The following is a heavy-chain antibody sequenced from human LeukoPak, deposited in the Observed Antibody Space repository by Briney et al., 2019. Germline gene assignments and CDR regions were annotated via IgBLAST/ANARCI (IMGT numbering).Heavy chain of an antibody. V-gene: IGHV1-2*06. J-gene: IGHJ3*02. D-gene: IGHD6-19*01. CDR2: INPDAGDT. Sequence: ASLKVSCKASGYSFSDYFLSWVRQAPGQGLEWMGRINPDAGDTNYAQTFQGRITMTRDTSISTAYMELSSLKSDDTAVYYCARLSTATRHWLAASDIWGQGTVVTVSS. CDR3: ARLSTATRHWLAASDI. CDR1: GYSFSDYF.